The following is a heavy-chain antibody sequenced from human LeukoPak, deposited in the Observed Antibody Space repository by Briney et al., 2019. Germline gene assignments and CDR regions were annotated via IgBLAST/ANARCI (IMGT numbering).Heavy chain of an antibody. CDR1: GFTFSDAW. CDR2: IKSKTDAGTT. V-gene: IGHV3-15*01. Sequence: GGSLRLSCAASGFTFSDAWMSWVRQTPEKGLEWVGRIKSKTDAGTTDYAAPVKGRFAISRDDSKNTLSLEMNSLKTEDTAVYYCTTGPKSSGRGFDYWGQGTLVTVSS. J-gene: IGHJ4*02. D-gene: IGHD6-19*01. CDR3: TTGPKSSGRGFDY.